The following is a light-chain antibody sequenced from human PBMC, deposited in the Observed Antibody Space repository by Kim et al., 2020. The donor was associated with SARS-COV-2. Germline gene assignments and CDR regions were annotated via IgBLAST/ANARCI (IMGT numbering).Light chain of an antibody. Sequence: TASAYVGDRVTISCPDNQSINRWLAWYQQKPEKAPKLLMYDASSLESGVPSRFSGSGSGTEFTLTISSLQPDDFATYYCQQYHTFGQGTKLEI. V-gene: IGKV1-5*01. J-gene: IGKJ2*01. CDR2: DAS. CDR3: QQYHT. CDR1: QSINRW.